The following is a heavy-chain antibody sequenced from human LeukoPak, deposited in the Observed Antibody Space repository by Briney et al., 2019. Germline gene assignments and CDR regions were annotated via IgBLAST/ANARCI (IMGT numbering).Heavy chain of an antibody. CDR2: LYNGGNT. Sequence: GGSLRLSCAASGFTVSSNYMSWVRQAPGKGLEWVSVLYNGGNTYYADSVKGRFTVSRDNSKNTLYLQMNSLRAEDTAVYYCARYNGGSGPFDYWGQGTLVTVSS. J-gene: IGHJ4*02. CDR3: ARYNGGSGPFDY. V-gene: IGHV3-53*01. CDR1: GFTVSSNY. D-gene: IGHD3-10*01.